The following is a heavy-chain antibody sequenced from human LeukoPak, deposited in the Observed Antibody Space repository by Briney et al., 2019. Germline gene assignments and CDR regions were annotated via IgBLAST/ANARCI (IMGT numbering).Heavy chain of an antibody. D-gene: IGHD6-6*01. CDR3: ATSIAARPFIDY. CDR2: FDPEDGET. CDR1: VYTLTELS. Sequence: ASVKVSCKVSVYTLTELSMHWVRQAPGKGLEWMGGFDPEDGETIYAQNIQGRVTMTEDTSTDTAYMELSSLRSEDTAVYDCATSIAARPFIDYGGQGTLVTVTS. V-gene: IGHV1-24*01. J-gene: IGHJ4*02.